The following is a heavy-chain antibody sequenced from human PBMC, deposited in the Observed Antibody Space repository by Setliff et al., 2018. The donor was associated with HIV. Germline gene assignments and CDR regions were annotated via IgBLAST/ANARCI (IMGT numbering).Heavy chain of an antibody. Sequence: PGESLKISCQGSEYSFTNNWIGWVRQRPGKGLEWMGIIYPGDSDIRYSPSFQGQVTISADKAISTAYLPWSSLKASDTGMYYCARDGRGGGRYWTFDYWGQGTLVTVSS. CDR2: IYPGDSDI. V-gene: IGHV5-51*01. CDR3: ARDGRGGGRYWTFDY. CDR1: EYSFTNNW. D-gene: IGHD1-26*01. J-gene: IGHJ4*02.